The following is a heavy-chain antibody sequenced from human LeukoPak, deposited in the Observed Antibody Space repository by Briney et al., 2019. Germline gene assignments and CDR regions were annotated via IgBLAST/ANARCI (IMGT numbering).Heavy chain of an antibody. CDR2: IRSKANSYAT. CDR3: ARSIAARRGDY. D-gene: IGHD6-6*01. V-gene: IGHV3-73*01. CDR1: GFTFSGSA. Sequence: GGSLRLSCAASGFTFSGSAMHWVRQASGKGLEWVGRIRSKANSYATAYAASVKGRFTISRDDSKNTAYLQMNSLRAEDTAVYYCARSIAARRGDYWGQGTLVTVSS. J-gene: IGHJ4*02.